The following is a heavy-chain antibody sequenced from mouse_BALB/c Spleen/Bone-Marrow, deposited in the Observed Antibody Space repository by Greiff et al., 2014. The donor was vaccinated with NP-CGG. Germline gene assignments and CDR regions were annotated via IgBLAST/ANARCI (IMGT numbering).Heavy chain of an antibody. CDR1: GYSFTGYF. CDR3: ARSDDHDRGAWFDY. J-gene: IGHJ3*01. V-gene: IGHV1-20*02. Sequence: EVMLVESGPELVKPGASVKLSCTASGYSFTGYFMNWVMQSHGKSLEWIGRINPYNGDTFYNQKFKGKATLTVDKSSNTAHMELLSMASEDSEVYYCARSDDHDRGAWFDYWGQGTPVTVSA. CDR2: INPYNGDT. D-gene: IGHD2-4*01.